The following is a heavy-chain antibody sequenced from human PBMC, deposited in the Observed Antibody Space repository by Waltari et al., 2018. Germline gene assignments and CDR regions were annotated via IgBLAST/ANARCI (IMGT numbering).Heavy chain of an antibody. CDR1: GFSLSNARMG. V-gene: IGHV2-26*01. J-gene: IGHJ5*02. Sequence: QVTLKESGPVLVKPTETLTLTCTVSGFSLSNARMGVSWIRQPPGKALEWLAHIFSNDEKSYSKSLNSRLTISKDTSKSQLVLTMTNMDPVDTATYYCARSQLERQLGWFDPWGQGTLVTVSS. CDR2: IFSNDEK. CDR3: ARSQLERQLGWFDP. D-gene: IGHD1-1*01.